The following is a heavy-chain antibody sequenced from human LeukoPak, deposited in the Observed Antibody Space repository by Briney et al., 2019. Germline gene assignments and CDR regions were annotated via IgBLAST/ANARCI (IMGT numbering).Heavy chain of an antibody. D-gene: IGHD4-17*01. CDR2: ISNDGSIK. CDR1: GFAFNAYT. Sequence: GGSLRLSCAASGFAFNAYTIHWVRQAPGKGLEWVALISNDGSIKYFSDSVKGRLTVSRDNSKNTLYLQMNSLRAEDTAVYYCVKDDYGRSWGQGTLVTVSS. J-gene: IGHJ4*02. V-gene: IGHV3-30-3*01. CDR3: VKDDYGRS.